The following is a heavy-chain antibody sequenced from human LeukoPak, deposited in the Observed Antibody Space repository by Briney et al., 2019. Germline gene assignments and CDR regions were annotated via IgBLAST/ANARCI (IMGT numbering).Heavy chain of an antibody. CDR3: ARWGCWIQLWSGY. Sequence: SETLFLTCAVSGCPISSSNWWRCVRQPPGKGLVWIGVIYHSGSTNYNPSLKSRVTISVDKSKNQFALKLSSVTGADTGVYLCARWGCWIQLWSGYGGQGTLVTVSS. CDR1: GCPISSSNW. D-gene: IGHD5-18*01. J-gene: IGHJ4*02. CDR2: IYHSGST. V-gene: IGHV4-4*02.